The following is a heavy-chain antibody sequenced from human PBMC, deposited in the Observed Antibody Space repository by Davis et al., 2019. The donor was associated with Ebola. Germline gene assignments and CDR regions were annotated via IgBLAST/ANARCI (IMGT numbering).Heavy chain of an antibody. CDR3: AREGGYSSGWPYFDN. D-gene: IGHD6-19*01. Sequence: AASVKVSCKASGYTFTTYIISWVRQAPGQGLEWMGGIIPILGPGNYGQKFQGRVTITADKSTSTAYMELSSLRYEDTAVYYCAREGGYSSGWPYFDNWGQGTLVTVSS. J-gene: IGHJ4*02. V-gene: IGHV1-69*06. CDR1: GYTFTTYI. CDR2: IIPILGPG.